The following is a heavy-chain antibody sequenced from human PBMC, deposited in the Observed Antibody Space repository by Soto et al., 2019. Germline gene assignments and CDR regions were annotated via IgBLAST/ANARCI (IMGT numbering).Heavy chain of an antibody. D-gene: IGHD3-10*01. V-gene: IGHV4-34*01. J-gene: IGHJ6*02. CDR2: INHSGST. CDR3: ARGHGSGSYEDYYYYGLDV. CDR1: GGSFSGYY. Sequence: SETLSLTCAVYGGSFSGYYWSWIRQPPGKGLEWIGEINHSGSTNYNPSLKSRVTMSVDTSKNQFSLDLRSVTAADTAVYYCARGHGSGSYEDYYYYGLDVWGQGTTVT.